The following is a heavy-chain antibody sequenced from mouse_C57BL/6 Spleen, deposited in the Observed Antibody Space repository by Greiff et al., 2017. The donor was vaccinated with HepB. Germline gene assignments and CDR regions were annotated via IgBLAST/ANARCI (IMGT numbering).Heavy chain of an antibody. D-gene: IGHD2-3*01. V-gene: IGHV3-6*01. CDR1: GYSITSGYY. J-gene: IGHJ2*01. Sequence: ESGSGLVKPSQSLSLTCSVTGYSITSGYYWNWIRQFPGNKLEWMGYISYDGSNNYNPSLKNRISITRDTSKNQFFLKLNSVTTEDTATYYCARAGDGYFDYWGQGTTLTVSS. CDR2: ISYDGSN. CDR3: ARAGDGYFDY.